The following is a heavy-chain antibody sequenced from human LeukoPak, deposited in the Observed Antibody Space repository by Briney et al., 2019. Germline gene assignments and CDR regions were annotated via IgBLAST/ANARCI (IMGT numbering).Heavy chain of an antibody. D-gene: IGHD2-2*01. CDR2: IRTKILDGTP. CDR1: GFTFADYP. J-gene: IGHJ5*02. V-gene: IGHV3-49*03. CDR3: TSTHCSSTSCNNWFDP. Sequence: GGSLRLSCTTSGFTFADYPLSWFRQAPGKGLEWVGFIRTKILDGTPEYAASVKGRFVISRDDSKSIAYLQMNSLKTEDTAVYYCTSTHCSSTSCNNWFDPWGQGTLVTVSS.